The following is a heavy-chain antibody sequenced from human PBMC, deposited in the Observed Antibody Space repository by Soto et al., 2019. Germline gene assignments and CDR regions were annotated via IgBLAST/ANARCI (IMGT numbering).Heavy chain of an antibody. D-gene: IGHD2-2*02. J-gene: IGHJ6*02. CDR2: IIPIFGTA. CDR3: ARDHIVVVPAAIMRGGMDV. Sequence: GASVKVSCKASGGTFSSYAISWVRQAPGQGLEWMGWIIPIFGTANYAQKFQGRVTITADESTSTAYMELSSLRSEDTALYYCARDHIVVVPAAIMRGGMDVWGQGTTVTV. V-gene: IGHV1-69*13. CDR1: GGTFSSYA.